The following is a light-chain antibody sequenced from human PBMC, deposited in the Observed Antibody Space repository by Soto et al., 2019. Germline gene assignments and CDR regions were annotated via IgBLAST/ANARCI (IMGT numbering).Light chain of an antibody. CDR2: DAS. J-gene: IGKJ4*01. V-gene: IGKV1-33*01. CDR1: QDITNY. CDR3: QQYDNIPLT. Sequence: DLQMTQSPSSLSASVGDRVTITCQASQDITNYLNWYQQKPGKAPKLLIYDASNLETGVPSRFSGSGSGTDFTFTISSLHPEDIATYYCQQYDNIPLTFGGGTKVEIK.